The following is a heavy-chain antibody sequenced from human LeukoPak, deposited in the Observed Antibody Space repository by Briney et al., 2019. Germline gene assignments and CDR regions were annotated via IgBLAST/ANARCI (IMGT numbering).Heavy chain of an antibody. CDR1: GFTFSSYA. V-gene: IGHV3-23*01. J-gene: IGHJ4*02. CDR3: AKSVVRGVTLPDY. D-gene: IGHD3-10*01. CDR2: ISGSGGST. Sequence: PGGSLRLSCAASGFTFSSYAMSWVRQAPGKGLEGVSAISGSGGSTYYADSVKGRFTISRDNSKNTLYLQMNSLRAEDTAVYYCAKSVVRGVTLPDYWGQGTLVTVSS.